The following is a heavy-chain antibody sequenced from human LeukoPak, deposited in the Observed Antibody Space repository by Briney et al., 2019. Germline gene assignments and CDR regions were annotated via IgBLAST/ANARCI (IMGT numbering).Heavy chain of an antibody. V-gene: IGHV3-30-3*01. J-gene: IGHJ4*02. CDR1: GFTFSSYA. D-gene: IGHD3-10*01. Sequence: GRSLRLSCAASGFTFSSYAMHWVRQAPGKGLEWVAVISYDGSNKYYADSVKGRFTISRDNSKNTLYLQMNSLRAEDTAVYYCARVQRKLLWFGEHDYWGQGTLVTVSS. CDR2: ISYDGSNK. CDR3: ARVQRKLLWFGEHDY.